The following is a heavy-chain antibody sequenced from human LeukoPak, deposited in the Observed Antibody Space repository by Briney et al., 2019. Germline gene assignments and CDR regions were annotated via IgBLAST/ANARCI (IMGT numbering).Heavy chain of an antibody. CDR1: GCTFSSYG. D-gene: IGHD3-3*01. Sequence: GGSLRLSCAASGCTFSSYGMHWVRQAPGKGLEWVAVIWYDGSNKYYADSVKGRFTISRDNSKNTLYLQMNSLRAEDTAVYYCAKGAIFGVRDYYYMDVWGKGTTVTVSS. CDR3: AKGAIFGVRDYYYMDV. J-gene: IGHJ6*03. CDR2: IWYDGSNK. V-gene: IGHV3-33*06.